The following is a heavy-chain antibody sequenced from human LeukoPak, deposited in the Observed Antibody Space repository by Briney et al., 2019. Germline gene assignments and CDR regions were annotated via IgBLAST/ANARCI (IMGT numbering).Heavy chain of an antibody. CDR2: IKTDGSEK. J-gene: IGHJ4*02. CDR1: GFTFSSYA. D-gene: IGHD6-6*01. Sequence: GGSLRLSCAASGFTFSSYAMSWVRQAPGKGLQWVANIKTDGSEKYYVDSVKGRFTISRDNAKNSLYLQMNSLRAEDTAVYYCARSEYSSSSRRGVDYWGQGTLVTVSS. CDR3: ARSEYSSSSRRGVDY. V-gene: IGHV3-7*01.